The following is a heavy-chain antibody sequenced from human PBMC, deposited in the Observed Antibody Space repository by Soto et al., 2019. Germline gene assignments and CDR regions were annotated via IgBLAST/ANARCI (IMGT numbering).Heavy chain of an antibody. J-gene: IGHJ6*02. CDR1: GFTFSSYG. Sequence: QVQLVESGGGVVQPGRSLRLSCAASGFTFSSYGMHWVRQAPGKGLEWVAVIWYDGSNKYYADSVKGRFTISRDNSKNTLYLQMNSLRAEDTAVYYCARALPPRPGGMDVWGQGTTVTVSS. V-gene: IGHV3-33*01. CDR3: ARALPPRPGGMDV. CDR2: IWYDGSNK.